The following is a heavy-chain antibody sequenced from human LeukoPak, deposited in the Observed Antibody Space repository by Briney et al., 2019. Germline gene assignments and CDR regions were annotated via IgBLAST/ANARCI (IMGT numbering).Heavy chain of an antibody. CDR1: GFPFSSYP. CDR3: TKDLTGELDY. J-gene: IGHJ4*02. Sequence: GGPLRLSCAASGFPFSSYPLSWVRQTPRKGLEWVSAISGSGGATYYADSVRGRFTISRDNAQNTLYLQLNSVGAEDTAVYYCTKDLTGELDYWGQGTLVTVSS. CDR2: ISGSGGAT. D-gene: IGHD7-27*01. V-gene: IGHV3-23*01.